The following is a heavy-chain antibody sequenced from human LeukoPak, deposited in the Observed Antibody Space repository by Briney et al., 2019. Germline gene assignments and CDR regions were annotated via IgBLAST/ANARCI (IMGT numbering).Heavy chain of an antibody. V-gene: IGHV4-38-2*02. CDR3: ARELWGSSFPDY. CDR1: GYSVSSGYN. Sequence: PSETLSLTCSVSGYSVSSGYNWGPLRPPPGKGPEWIENNHHRGTTFYNPSLTSRVTISLDASAKQVSRKLRSVTAGDTAVYYWARELWGSSFPDYWGQGTLVSVSS. J-gene: IGHJ4*02. CDR2: NHHRGTT. D-gene: IGHD3-10*01.